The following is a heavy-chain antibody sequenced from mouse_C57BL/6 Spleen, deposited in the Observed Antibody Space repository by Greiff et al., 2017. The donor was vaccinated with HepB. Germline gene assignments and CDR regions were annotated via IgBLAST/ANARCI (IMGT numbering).Heavy chain of an antibody. CDR1: GFNIKDYY. CDR2: IDPEDGDT. CDR3: TTPMNTKAMDY. V-gene: IGHV14-1*01. D-gene: IGHD2-4*01. J-gene: IGHJ4*01. Sequence: EVQLQQSGAELVRPGASVKLSCTASGFNIKDYYMHWVKQRPEQGLEWIGRIDPEDGDTEYAPKFQGKATMTAYTSSNTAYLQLSSLKSDDTAVYYGTTPMNTKAMDYCGQGTSVTVPS.